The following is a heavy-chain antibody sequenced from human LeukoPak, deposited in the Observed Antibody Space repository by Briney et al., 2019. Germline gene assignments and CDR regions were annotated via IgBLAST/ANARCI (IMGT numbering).Heavy chain of an antibody. J-gene: IGHJ4*02. CDR3: ASGKGYYFDY. Sequence: SETLSLTCTVSGGSISSSSYYWAWIRQPPGKGLEWIGSIYYSGSTYYNPSLKSRVTISVDTSKNQFSLKLSSVTAADTAVYYCASGKGYYFDYWGQGTLVTVSS. CDR1: GGSISSSSYY. CDR2: IYYSGST. V-gene: IGHV4-39*01.